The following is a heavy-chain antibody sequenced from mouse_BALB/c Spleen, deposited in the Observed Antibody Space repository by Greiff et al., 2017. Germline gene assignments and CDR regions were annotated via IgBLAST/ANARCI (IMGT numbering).Heavy chain of an antibody. Sequence: EVQLVESGGGLVKPGGSLKLSCAASGFTFSSYAMSWVRQSPEKRLEWVAEISSGGSYTYYPDTVTGRFTISRDNAKNTLYLEMSSLRSEDTAMYYCARVKVRWYFDVWGAGTTVTVSS. CDR1: GFTFSSYA. CDR3: ARVKVRWYFDV. CDR2: ISSGGSYT. J-gene: IGHJ1*01. V-gene: IGHV5-9-4*01. D-gene: IGHD2-14*01.